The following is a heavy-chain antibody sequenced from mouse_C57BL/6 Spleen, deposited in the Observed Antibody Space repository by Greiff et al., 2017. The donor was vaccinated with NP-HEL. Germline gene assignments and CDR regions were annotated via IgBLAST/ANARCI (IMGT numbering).Heavy chain of an antibody. J-gene: IGHJ4*01. Sequence: VKLQQPGTELVKPGASVKLSCKASGYTFTSYWMHWVKQRPGQGLEWIGNINPSNGGTNYNEKFKSKATLTVDKSSSTAYMQLSSLTSEDSAVYYCARGNYSNCYAMDYWGQGTSGTVSS. CDR1: GYTFTSYW. CDR3: ARGNYSNCYAMDY. D-gene: IGHD2-5*01. CDR2: INPSNGGT. V-gene: IGHV1-53*01.